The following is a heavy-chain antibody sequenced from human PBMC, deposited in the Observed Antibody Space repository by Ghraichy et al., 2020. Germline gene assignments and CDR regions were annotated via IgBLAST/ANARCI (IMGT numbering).Heavy chain of an antibody. V-gene: IGHV3-49*03. CDR3: TRRGYYRVYYFDY. D-gene: IGHD1-26*01. Sequence: GGSLRLSCTASGFTFGDYAMSWFRQAPGKGLEWVGFIRSKDYGGTTEYAASVKGRFTISRDDSKSIAYLQMNSLKTEDTAVYYCTRRGYYRVYYFDYWGQGTLVTVSS. CDR2: IRSKDYGGTT. CDR1: GFTFGDYA. J-gene: IGHJ4*02.